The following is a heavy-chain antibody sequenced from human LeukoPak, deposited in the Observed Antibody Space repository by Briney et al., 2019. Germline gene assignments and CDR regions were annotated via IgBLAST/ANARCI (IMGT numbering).Heavy chain of an antibody. D-gene: IGHD2-15*01. CDR2: IYHSGST. CDR1: GGSISSSNW. Sequence: SGTLSLTCAVSGGSISSSNWWSWVRQPPGKGLEWIGEIYHSGSTNYNPSLKSRVTISVDTSKNQFSLKLSSVTAADTAVYYCARGGGSHSAYYFDYWGQGTLVTVSS. CDR3: ARGGGSHSAYYFDY. J-gene: IGHJ4*02. V-gene: IGHV4-4*02.